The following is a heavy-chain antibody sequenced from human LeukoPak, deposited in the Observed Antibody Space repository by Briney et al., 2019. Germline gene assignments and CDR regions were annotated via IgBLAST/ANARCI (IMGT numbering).Heavy chain of an antibody. Sequence: PSETLSLTCTVSGGSISSGGYYWSWIRQHPGKGLEWIGYIYYSGSTYYNPSLKSRVTISVGTSKNQFSLKLSSVTAADTAVYYCARSTAMAHLYFDYWGQETLVTVSS. CDR3: ARSTAMAHLYFDY. D-gene: IGHD5-18*01. J-gene: IGHJ4*02. V-gene: IGHV4-31*03. CDR2: IYYSGST. CDR1: GGSISSGGYY.